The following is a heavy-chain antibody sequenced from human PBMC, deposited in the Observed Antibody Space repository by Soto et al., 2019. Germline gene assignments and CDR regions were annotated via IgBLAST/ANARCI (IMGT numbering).Heavy chain of an antibody. Sequence: ASVKVSCKASGYTFTGSYIHWVRQAPGQGLEWMGWISAYNGNTNYAQKLQGRVTMTTDTSTSTAYMELRSLRSDDTAVYYCARGLIVVVVAATTYFDYWGQGTLVTVSS. D-gene: IGHD2-15*01. J-gene: IGHJ4*02. V-gene: IGHV1-18*04. CDR1: GYTFTGSY. CDR2: ISAYNGNT. CDR3: ARGLIVVVVAATTYFDY.